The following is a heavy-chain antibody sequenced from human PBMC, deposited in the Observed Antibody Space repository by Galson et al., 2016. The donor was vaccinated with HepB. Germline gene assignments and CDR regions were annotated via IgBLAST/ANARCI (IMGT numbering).Heavy chain of an antibody. Sequence: SVKVTCKASVGTFSNYAISWVRQAPGQGLEWMGGIIPIFGTANYAQKFQGRVTITADESTSTAYMELSSLRSEDTAVYYCAQPRTTVTTLYYYYGMDVWGQGTTVTVSS. V-gene: IGHV1-69*13. CDR3: AQPRTTVTTLYYYYGMDV. J-gene: IGHJ6*02. CDR1: VGTFSNYA. CDR2: IIPIFGTA. D-gene: IGHD4-17*01.